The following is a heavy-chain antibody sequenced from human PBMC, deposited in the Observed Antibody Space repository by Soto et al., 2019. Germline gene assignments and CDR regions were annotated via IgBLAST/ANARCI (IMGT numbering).Heavy chain of an antibody. CDR3: ARPIAAAAPSPYYYGMDV. D-gene: IGHD6-13*01. Sequence: ASVNVSCKASGGTFSSYAISWVRQAPGQGLEWMGGIIPIFGTANYAQKFQGRVTITADESTSTAYMEPSSLRSVDTAVYYCARPIAAAAPSPYYYGMDVWGQGTTVTVSS. CDR1: GGTFSSYA. CDR2: IIPIFGTA. J-gene: IGHJ6*02. V-gene: IGHV1-69*13.